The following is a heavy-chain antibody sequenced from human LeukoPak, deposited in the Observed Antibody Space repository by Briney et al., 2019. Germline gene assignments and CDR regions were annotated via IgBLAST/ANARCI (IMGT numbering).Heavy chain of an antibody. CDR1: GFTFSSYS. D-gene: IGHD3-22*01. Sequence: GGSLRLSCAASGFTFSSYSMNWVRQAPGKGLEWVSAISGSGGSTYYADSVKGRFTISRDNSKNTLYLQMNSLRAEDTAVYYCAKWFLYYYDSSGYNEYWGQGTLVTVSS. CDR2: ISGSGGST. CDR3: AKWFLYYYDSSGYNEY. V-gene: IGHV3-23*01. J-gene: IGHJ4*02.